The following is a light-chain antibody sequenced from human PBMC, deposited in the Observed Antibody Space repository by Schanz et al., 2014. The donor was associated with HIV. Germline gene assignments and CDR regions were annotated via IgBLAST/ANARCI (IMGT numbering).Light chain of an antibody. J-gene: IGKJ2*02. V-gene: IGKV1-5*03. CDR2: KAS. CDR3: QQYNDYLCT. Sequence: DIQMTQSPPTLSASVGDRVTITCRASQSISNWLAWYQQKSGKAPKLLIYKASTLESGVPSRFIGSGSGTEFTLTIDSLQPDDFATYYCQQYNDYLCTFGQGTKLDFK. CDR1: QSISNW.